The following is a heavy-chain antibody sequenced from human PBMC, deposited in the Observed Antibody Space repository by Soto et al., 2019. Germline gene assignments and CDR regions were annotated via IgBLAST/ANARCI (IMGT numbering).Heavy chain of an antibody. CDR1: GFTFSSYA. V-gene: IGHV3-30-3*01. J-gene: IGHJ4*02. CDR2: ISYDGSSK. Sequence: GGSLRLSCAASGFTFSSYAMHWVRQAPGKGLEWVAVISYDGSSKYYADSVKGRFTISRDNSKNTLYLQMNSLRAEDTAVYYCARDFDILTGYYTPFFDYWGQGTLVTVSS. CDR3: ARDFDILTGYYTPFFDY. D-gene: IGHD3-9*01.